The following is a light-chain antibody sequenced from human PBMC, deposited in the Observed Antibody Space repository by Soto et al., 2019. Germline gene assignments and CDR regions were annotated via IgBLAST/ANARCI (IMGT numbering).Light chain of an antibody. J-gene: IGLJ2*01. V-gene: IGLV2-11*01. CDR3: CSYGGSYTSV. Sequence: QSALTQPRSVSGSPGQSVTISCTGTSGDVGGYNFVSWYQKHPGKVPTLVVFDVSHRPSGVPDRFSGSKSGNTASLTISGLQAEDEAEYYCCSYGGSYTSVFGGRTKLTVL. CDR2: DVS. CDR1: SGDVGGYNF.